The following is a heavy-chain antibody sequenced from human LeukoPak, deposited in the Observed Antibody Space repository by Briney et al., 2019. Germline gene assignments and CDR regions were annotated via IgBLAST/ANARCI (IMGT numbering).Heavy chain of an antibody. CDR1: GGSLSSYY. CDR2: IFYSGST. CDR3: ARSEQWLVFGFDY. J-gene: IGHJ4*02. Sequence: SETLSLTCTVSGGSLSSYYWSWIRQPPGKGLEWIGYIFYSGSTNYNPSLKSRVTISVDTSKNQFSLKLSSVTAADTAVYYCARSEQWLVFGFDYWGQGTLVTVSS. V-gene: IGHV4-59*01. D-gene: IGHD6-19*01.